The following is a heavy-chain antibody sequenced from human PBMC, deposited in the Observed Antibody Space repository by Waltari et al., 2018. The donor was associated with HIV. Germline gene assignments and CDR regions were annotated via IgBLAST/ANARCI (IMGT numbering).Heavy chain of an antibody. CDR1: GGSISSRSHY. J-gene: IGHJ5*02. Sequence: QLQLQESGPGLVKPSETLSLTCTVSGGSISSRSHYWGWIRQPPGKGLEWIVSIYYSGSTFYNPSLRSRVTTSVDTSKNQFFLNLNSVTAADTAVYYCARAAAVGPGIWFDPWGQGTLVTVSS. CDR2: IYYSGST. D-gene: IGHD6-13*01. CDR3: ARAAAVGPGIWFDP. V-gene: IGHV4-39*07.